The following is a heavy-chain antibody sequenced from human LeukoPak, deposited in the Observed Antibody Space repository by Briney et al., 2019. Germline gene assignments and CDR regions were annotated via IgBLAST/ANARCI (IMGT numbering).Heavy chain of an antibody. V-gene: IGHV3-74*01. J-gene: IGHJ4*02. Sequence: GGSLRLSCAASGFTFSSYWMHWVRQAPGKGLVWVSRISPDGSTTGHADSVKGRFTTSRDNAKNTLFLQMNSLRAEDTAVYYCTRDFDFSSAIWGQGTLVTVSP. D-gene: IGHD3-3*01. CDR1: GFTFSSYW. CDR3: TRDFDFSSAI. CDR2: ISPDGSTT.